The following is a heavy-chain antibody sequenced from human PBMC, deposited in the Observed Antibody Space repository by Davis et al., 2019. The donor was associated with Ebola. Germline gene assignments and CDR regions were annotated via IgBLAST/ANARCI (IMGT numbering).Heavy chain of an antibody. D-gene: IGHD3-22*01. Sequence: GGSLRLSCAASGFTLRYYAMHWVRQAPGRGLEWVAFISKDGTKKDYADSVKGRFTISRDNSENTLHLQMNSLRADDTAVYYCAKSTMIVGDWDFDYWGQGTLVTVSS. J-gene: IGHJ4*02. CDR1: GFTLRYYA. CDR3: AKSTMIVGDWDFDY. CDR2: ISKDGTKK. V-gene: IGHV3-30*04.